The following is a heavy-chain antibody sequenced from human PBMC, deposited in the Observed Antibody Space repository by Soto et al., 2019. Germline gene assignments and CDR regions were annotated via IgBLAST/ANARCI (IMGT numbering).Heavy chain of an antibody. CDR3: AREADILNWFDP. Sequence: GGSLRLSCAASGFTFSSYSMNWVRQAPGKGLELVSYISSISSTIYYADSVKGRFTISRDNAKNSLYLQMNSLRAEDTAVYYCAREADILNWFDPWGQGTLVTVSS. CDR2: ISSISSTI. V-gene: IGHV3-48*01. J-gene: IGHJ5*02. D-gene: IGHD3-9*01. CDR1: GFTFSSYS.